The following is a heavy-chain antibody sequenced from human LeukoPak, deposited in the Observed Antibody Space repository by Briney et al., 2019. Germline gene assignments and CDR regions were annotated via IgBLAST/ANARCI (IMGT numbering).Heavy chain of an antibody. D-gene: IGHD3-10*01. CDR3: ARAHYGPFDY. CDR1: GGSISSYY. V-gene: IGHV4-59*01. CDR2: IYYSRST. Sequence: SETLSLTCTVSGGSISSYYWSWIRQPPGKGLEWIGYIYYSRSTNYNPSLKSRVTISVDTSKNQFSLKLSSVTAADTAVYYCARAHYGPFDYWGQGTLVTVSS. J-gene: IGHJ4*02.